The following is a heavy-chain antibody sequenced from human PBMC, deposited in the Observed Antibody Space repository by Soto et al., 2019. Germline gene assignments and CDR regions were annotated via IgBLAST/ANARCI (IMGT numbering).Heavy chain of an antibody. CDR1: GGTFSSYT. J-gene: IGHJ5*02. CDR2: IIPILGIA. V-gene: IGHV1-69*02. CDR3: ARVGLGWFDP. Sequence: SVKVSCKASGGTFSSYTISWVRQAPGQGLEWMGRIIPILGIANYAQKFQGRVTITADKSTSTAYMELRSLRSDDTAVYDCARVGLGWFDPWGQGTLVTVSS.